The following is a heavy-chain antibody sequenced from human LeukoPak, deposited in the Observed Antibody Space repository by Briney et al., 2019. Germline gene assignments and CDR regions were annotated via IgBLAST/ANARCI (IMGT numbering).Heavy chain of an antibody. CDR3: ARHVLPGLLEDY. J-gene: IGHJ4*02. CDR1: GYSFSSHW. V-gene: IGHV5-51*01. CDR2: IYPDDSDS. D-gene: IGHD1-1*01. Sequence: GESLKISCKGSGYSFSSHWIGWVRQMPGKGLEWMGIIYPDDSDSRYTPSFQGQVTISADKSISTAYLQWSSLKASDTAMYYCARHVLPGLLEDYWGQGTLVTVSS.